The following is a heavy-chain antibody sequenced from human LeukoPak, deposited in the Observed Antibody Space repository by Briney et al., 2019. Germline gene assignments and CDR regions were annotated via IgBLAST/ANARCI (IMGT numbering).Heavy chain of an antibody. Sequence: PGGSLRLSCAASGFTFSSYEMNWVRQAPGKGLEWLSYIIGSGPTTQYADSVRDRFTISRDNDKNAVYLQMNSLRADDRAIYYCVRDRGGAYSGDNLFDPWGQGTLVTVSS. D-gene: IGHD2-21*01. J-gene: IGHJ5*02. CDR3: VRDRGGAYSGDNLFDP. CDR1: GFTFSSYE. CDR2: IIGSGPTT. V-gene: IGHV3-48*03.